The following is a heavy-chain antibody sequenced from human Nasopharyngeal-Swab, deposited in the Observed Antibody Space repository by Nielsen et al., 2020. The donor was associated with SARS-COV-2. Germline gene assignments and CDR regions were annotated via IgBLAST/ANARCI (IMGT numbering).Heavy chain of an antibody. CDR2: ISAYNGNT. Sequence: ASVKVSCKASGYTFTSYGISWVRQAPGQGLEWMGWISAYNGNTNYAQKLQGRVTMTTDTSTSTAYMELRSLRSDDTAVYYCARDEVGTGYWTGYGMDVWGQGTTVTVSS. J-gene: IGHJ6*02. CDR3: ARDEVGTGYWTGYGMDV. D-gene: IGHD3/OR15-3a*01. V-gene: IGHV1-18*01. CDR1: GYTFTSYG.